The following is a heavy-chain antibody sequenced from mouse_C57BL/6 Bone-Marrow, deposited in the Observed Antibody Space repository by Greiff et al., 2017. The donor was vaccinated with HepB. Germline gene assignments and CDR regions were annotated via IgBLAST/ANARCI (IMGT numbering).Heavy chain of an antibody. Sequence: VQLQESGAELVKPGASVKMSCKASGYTFTSYWITWVKQRPGQGLEWIGDIYPGSGSTNYNEKFKSKATLTVDTSSSTAYMQLSSLTSEYSAVYYCAIHYYGSSPFAYWGQGTLVTVSA. V-gene: IGHV1-55*01. CDR2: IYPGSGST. J-gene: IGHJ3*01. CDR1: GYTFTSYW. D-gene: IGHD1-1*01. CDR3: AIHYYGSSPFAY.